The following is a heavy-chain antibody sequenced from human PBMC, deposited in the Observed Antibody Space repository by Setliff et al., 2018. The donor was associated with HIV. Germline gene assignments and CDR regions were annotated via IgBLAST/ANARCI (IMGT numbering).Heavy chain of an antibody. V-gene: IGHV3-13*01. CDR1: GFTFVNHD. CDR2: IGTAGDT. Sequence: ETLSLSCAASGFTFVNHDIEWGRQAPGKGLEWVSHIGTAGDTYYLDSVKGRFTISREDARNSGYLQMNSLRDDDTAVYFCARTAYYRDSSGYYSVAFDMWGPGTMVTVSS. J-gene: IGHJ3*02. CDR3: ARTAYYRDSSGYYSVAFDM. D-gene: IGHD3-22*01.